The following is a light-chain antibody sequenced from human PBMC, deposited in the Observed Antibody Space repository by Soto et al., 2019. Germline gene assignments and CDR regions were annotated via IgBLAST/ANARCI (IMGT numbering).Light chain of an antibody. V-gene: IGLV2-8*01. J-gene: IGLJ2*01. Sequence: QSAPTQPPSASGSPGQSATISCTGTSSDVGAYNYVSWYQQYPGKAPKLTIYEVSKRPSGVPNRFSGSKSGNTASLTVSGLQPEDEADYYCSSYAGSSTWVFGGGTKVTVL. CDR3: SSYAGSSTWV. CDR2: EVS. CDR1: SSDVGAYNY.